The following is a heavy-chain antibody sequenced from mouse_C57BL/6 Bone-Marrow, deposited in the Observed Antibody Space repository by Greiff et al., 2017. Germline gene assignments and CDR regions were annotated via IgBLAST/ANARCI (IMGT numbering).Heavy chain of an antibody. CDR3: ARGAMRLRLRPLDATDY. D-gene: IGHD3-2*02. Sequence: VQLQQSGADLAKPGASVKLSCKASGYTFTSYWMHWVNQRPGQGLEWIGYINPSSGYTKYNQKFKDQATLTADKSSSTAYMQLSSLTSEDSAAYESARGAMRLRLRPLDATDYWGQGTSVTVSS. V-gene: IGHV1-7*01. J-gene: IGHJ4*01. CDR2: INPSSGYT. CDR1: GYTFTSYW.